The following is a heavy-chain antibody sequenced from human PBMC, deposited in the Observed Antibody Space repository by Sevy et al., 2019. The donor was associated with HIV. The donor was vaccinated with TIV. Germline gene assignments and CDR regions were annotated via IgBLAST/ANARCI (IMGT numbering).Heavy chain of an antibody. V-gene: IGHV3-30*03. CDR2: ISYDGGNT. CDR3: ASERKSEFYYYDY. Sequence: GGSLRLSCAASGFTFSSYGMHWVRQGPGKGLERVAVISYDGGNTYYADSVKGRFTISRDNSKNTLCLQVNSLRAEDTAVYYCASERKSEFYYYDYWGQGTLVTVSS. J-gene: IGHJ4*02. CDR1: GFTFSSYG. D-gene: IGHD3-3*01.